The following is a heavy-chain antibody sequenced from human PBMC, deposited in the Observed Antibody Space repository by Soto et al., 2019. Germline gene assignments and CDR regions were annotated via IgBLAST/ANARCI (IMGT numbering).Heavy chain of an antibody. D-gene: IGHD2-2*01. V-gene: IGHV3-23*01. CDR3: AKDGVGNIVVVPAAMIGAFDI. J-gene: IGHJ3*02. CDR1: GFTFSSYA. CDR2: ISGSGGST. Sequence: GGSLRLSCAASGFTFSSYAMSWVRQAPGKGLEWVSAISGSGGSTYYADSVKGRFTISRDNSKNTLYLQMNSLRAEDTAVYYCAKDGVGNIVVVPAAMIGAFDIWGQGTMVTVSS.